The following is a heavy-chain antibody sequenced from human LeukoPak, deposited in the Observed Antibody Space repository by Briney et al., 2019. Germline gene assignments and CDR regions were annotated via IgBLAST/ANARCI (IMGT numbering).Heavy chain of an antibody. CDR3: ARDWDYYGSGSPFDY. CDR1: GYTFTGYY. J-gene: IGHJ4*02. CDR2: INPNSGGT. V-gene: IGHV1-2*06. D-gene: IGHD3-10*01. Sequence: GASVKVSCKASGYTFTGYYMHWVRQAPGRGLEWMGRINPNSGGTNYAQKFQGRVTMTGDTSISTAYMELSRLRSDDTAVYYCARDWDYYGSGSPFDYWGQGTLVTVSS.